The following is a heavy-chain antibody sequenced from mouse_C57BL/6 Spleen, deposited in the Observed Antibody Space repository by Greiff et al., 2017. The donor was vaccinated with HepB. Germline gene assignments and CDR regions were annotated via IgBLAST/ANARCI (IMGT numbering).Heavy chain of an antibody. CDR2: IDPEDGET. CDR3: ALYDVRDYYAMDY. CDR1: GFNIKDYY. V-gene: IGHV14-2*01. Sequence: DVQLQESGAELVKPGASVKLSCTASGFNIKDYYMHWVKQRTEQGLEWIGRIDPEDGETKYAPKFQGKATITADTSSNTAYLQLSSLTSEDTAVYYCALYDVRDYYAMDYWGQGTSVTVAS. J-gene: IGHJ4*01. D-gene: IGHD2-12*01.